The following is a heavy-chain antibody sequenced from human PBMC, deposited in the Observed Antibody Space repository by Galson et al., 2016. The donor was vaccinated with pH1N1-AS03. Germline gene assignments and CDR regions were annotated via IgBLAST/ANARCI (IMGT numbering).Heavy chain of an antibody. Sequence: SLRLSCAASGFSFSSHWMRWVRQAPGKGLECVANIKQDGSEPYYVDSVKGRFTISRDNAKNSLYLQMNSLRADDTAVYYCLRASDYWGQGTLVTVSS. V-gene: IGHV3-7*01. CDR2: IKQDGSEP. J-gene: IGHJ4*02. CDR1: GFSFSSHW. CDR3: LRASDY.